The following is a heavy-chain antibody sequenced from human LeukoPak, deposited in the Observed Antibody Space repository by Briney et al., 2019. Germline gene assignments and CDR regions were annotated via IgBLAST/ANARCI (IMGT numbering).Heavy chain of an antibody. Sequence: GGSLRLSCAASGFTFSSYSMNWVRQAPGKGLEWVSYISSSSSTIYYADSVKGRFTISRDNSKNTLYLQMNSLRAEDTAVYYCAKDRHGCSDYWGQGTLVTVSS. CDR3: AKDRHGCSDY. J-gene: IGHJ4*02. D-gene: IGHD2-8*01. CDR1: GFTFSSYS. CDR2: ISSSSSTI. V-gene: IGHV3-48*01.